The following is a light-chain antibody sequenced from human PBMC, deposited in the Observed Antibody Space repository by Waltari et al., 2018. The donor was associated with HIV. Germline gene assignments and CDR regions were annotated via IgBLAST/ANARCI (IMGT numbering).Light chain of an antibody. V-gene: IGLV8-61*01. CDR3: VLYMGSGIGV. J-gene: IGLJ3*02. CDR1: SGTVSTSYY. Sequence: QTVVTPEPSFSVSPGGTVTLTCGLSSGTVSTSYYPSWYQQTPGQAPRTLIYSTNTRSSGVPDRFSGSILGNKAALTITGAQADDESDYYCVLYMGSGIGVFGGGTKLTVL. CDR2: STN.